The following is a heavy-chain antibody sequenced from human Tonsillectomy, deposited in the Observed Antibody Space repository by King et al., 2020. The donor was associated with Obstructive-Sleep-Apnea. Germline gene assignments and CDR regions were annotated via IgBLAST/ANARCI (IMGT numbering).Heavy chain of an antibody. D-gene: IGHD5-24*01. CDR3: ARLTRDDYNSHFDY. J-gene: IGHJ4*02. CDR1: GGSISSYY. Sequence: VQLQESGPGLVKPSETLSLTCTVSGGSISSYYWSWIRQPPGKGLELIGYIYYSGNTNYNPSLKSRVTITVDTSKNQFSLKLSSVTAADTAVYYCARLTRDDYNSHFDYWGQGTLVTVSS. CDR2: IYYSGNT. V-gene: IGHV4-59*08.